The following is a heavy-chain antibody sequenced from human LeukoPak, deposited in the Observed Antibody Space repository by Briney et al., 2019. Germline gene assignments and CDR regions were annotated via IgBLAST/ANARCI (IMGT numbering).Heavy chain of an antibody. V-gene: IGHV4-34*01. J-gene: IGHJ2*01. D-gene: IGHD6-19*01. CDR3: VRDSPYSSGWYRFFDL. CDR2: INHSGST. Sequence: SETLSLTCAVHGGSFSGYYWSWIRQPPGKGLEWIGEINHSGSTNYNPSLKSRVTISVDTSKNQFSLRLTSVTAADTAVYYCVRDSPYSSGWYRFFDLWGRGTLVTVTS. CDR1: GGSFSGYY.